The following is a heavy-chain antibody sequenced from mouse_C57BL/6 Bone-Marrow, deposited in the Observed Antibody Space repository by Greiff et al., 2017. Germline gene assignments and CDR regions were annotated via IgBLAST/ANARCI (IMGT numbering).Heavy chain of an antibody. V-gene: IGHV5-9-1*02. CDR2: ISSGGDYI. CDR1: GFTFSSYA. D-gene: IGHD1-1*01. CDR3: TTYYGSSFFMDY. Sequence: EVKLVESGEGLVKPGGSLKLSCAASGFTFSSYAMSWVRQTPEKRLEWVAYISSGGDYIYYADTVKGRFTISRDNARNTLYLQMSSLKSEDTAMYYCTTYYGSSFFMDYWGQGTSVTVSS. J-gene: IGHJ4*01.